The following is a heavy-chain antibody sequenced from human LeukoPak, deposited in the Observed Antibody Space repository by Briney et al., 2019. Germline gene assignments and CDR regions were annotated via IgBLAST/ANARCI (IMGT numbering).Heavy chain of an antibody. V-gene: IGHV1-18*01. D-gene: IGHD6-13*01. CDR2: ISAYNGNT. J-gene: IGHJ4*02. Sequence: ASVKVPCKASGYTFTSYAMHWVRQAPGQRLEWMGWISAYNGNTNYAQKLQGRVTMTTDTSTSTAYMELRSLRSDDTAVYYCARRSIGSSWYCDYWGQGTLVTVSS. CDR1: GYTFTSYA. CDR3: ARRSIGSSWYCDY.